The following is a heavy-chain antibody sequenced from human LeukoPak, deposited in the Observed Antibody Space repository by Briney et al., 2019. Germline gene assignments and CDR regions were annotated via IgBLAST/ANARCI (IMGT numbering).Heavy chain of an antibody. D-gene: IGHD5-18*01. Sequence: SETLSLTCAVYGGSFSGYYWSWIRQPPGKGLEWIGEINHSGSTNYNPSLKSRVTISVDTSKNQFSLKLSSVTAADTAVYYCARDKPPWIQLEDWGQGTLVTVSS. J-gene: IGHJ4*02. CDR3: ARDKPPWIQLED. V-gene: IGHV4-34*01. CDR2: INHSGST. CDR1: GGSFSGYY.